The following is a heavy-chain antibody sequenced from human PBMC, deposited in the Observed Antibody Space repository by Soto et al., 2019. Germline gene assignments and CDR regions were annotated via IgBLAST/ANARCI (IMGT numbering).Heavy chain of an antibody. CDR3: ARSRWSNGWFDP. D-gene: IGHD6-13*01. J-gene: IGHJ5*02. Sequence: GGSLRVSCAASGFTFSSYGMHWGRQAPGKGLEWVAVISYDGSNKYYADSVKGRFTISRDNAKNTLYLQMNSLRAEDTAVYYCARSRWSNGWFDPWGKGTLVTVSS. CDR2: ISYDGSNK. CDR1: GFTFSSYG. V-gene: IGHV3-30*03.